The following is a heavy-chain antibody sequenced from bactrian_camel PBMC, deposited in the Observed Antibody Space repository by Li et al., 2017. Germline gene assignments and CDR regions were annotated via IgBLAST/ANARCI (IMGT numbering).Heavy chain of an antibody. D-gene: IGHD6*01. CDR3: AADQLYGTCRDVLEFPA. J-gene: IGHJ4*01. CDR1: RYTYKRNC. Sequence: DVQLVESGGGSVQAGGSLTLSCAAGRYTYKRNCMGWFRQRPGKDREGVAVLWIGGAQTTYADSVKGRFIITRDKARDLVYLQMNGLQPEDTGVYYCAADQLYGTCRDVLEFPARGQGTQVTVSS. CDR2: LWIGGAQT. V-gene: IGHV3S40*01.